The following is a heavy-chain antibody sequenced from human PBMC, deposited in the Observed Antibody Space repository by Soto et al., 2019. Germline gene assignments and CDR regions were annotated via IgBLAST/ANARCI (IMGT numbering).Heavy chain of an antibody. J-gene: IGHJ6*03. Sequence: EVQLVESGGGLVQPGGSLRLSCAASGFTFSSYSMNWVRQAPGKGLEWVSYISSSSSTIYYADSVKGRFTISRDNAKNSLYLQMNSLRAEDTAVYYCARLNCSGGSCYSPARYYYYYYRDVWGKGTTVTVSS. D-gene: IGHD2-15*01. CDR3: ARLNCSGGSCYSPARYYYYYYRDV. CDR2: ISSSSSTI. CDR1: GFTFSSYS. V-gene: IGHV3-48*01.